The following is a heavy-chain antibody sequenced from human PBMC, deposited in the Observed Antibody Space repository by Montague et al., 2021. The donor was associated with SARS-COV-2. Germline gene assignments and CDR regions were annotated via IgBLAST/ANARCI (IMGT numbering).Heavy chain of an antibody. J-gene: IGHJ6*02. Sequence: SLRLSCAASGFTFSSYAMRWVRQAPGKGLEWVSAISGSGGSTYYADSVKGRFTISRDNSKNTLYLQMNSLRAEDTAVYYCAKVGSSWYHGYYYGMDVWGQGTPVTVSS. CDR3: AKVGSSWYHGYYYGMDV. D-gene: IGHD6-13*01. CDR2: ISGSGGST. CDR1: GFTFSSYA. V-gene: IGHV3-23*01.